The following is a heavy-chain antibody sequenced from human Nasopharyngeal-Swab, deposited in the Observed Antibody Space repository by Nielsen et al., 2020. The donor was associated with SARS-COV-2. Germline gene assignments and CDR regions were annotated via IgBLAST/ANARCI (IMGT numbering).Heavy chain of an antibody. CDR3: ARPSSGYYFDAFDI. D-gene: IGHD3-22*01. J-gene: IGHJ3*02. V-gene: IGHV3-21*01. CDR1: GFTFNNYN. Sequence: GGSLRLSCAASGFTFNNYNFNWVRQAPGKGLELVSSISSSSSYIYYADSVKGRFTISRDNAKNSLYLQMNSLRAEDTAVYYCARPSSGYYFDAFDIWGQGTMVTVSS. CDR2: ISSSSSYI.